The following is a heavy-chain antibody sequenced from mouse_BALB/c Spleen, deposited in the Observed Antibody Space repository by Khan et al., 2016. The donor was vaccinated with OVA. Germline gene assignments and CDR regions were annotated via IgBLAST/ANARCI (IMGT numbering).Heavy chain of an antibody. D-gene: IGHD1-1*01. V-gene: IGHV3-2*02. CDR2: ISYSGNT. CDR3: ASVYGGDFDY. Sequence: VQLKQSGPGLVKPSQSLSLICTVTGYSITSDYAWNWIRQFPGNKLEWMGFISYSGNTKYNPSLKSRISITRDTSKNQFFLQLNSVTTEDTATYYCASVYGGDFDYWGQGTTLTVSS. CDR1: GYSITSDYA. J-gene: IGHJ2*01.